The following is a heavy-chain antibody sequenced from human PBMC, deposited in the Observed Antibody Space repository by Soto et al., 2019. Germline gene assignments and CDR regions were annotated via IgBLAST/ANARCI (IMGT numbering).Heavy chain of an antibody. V-gene: IGHV1-46*01. CDR2: INPSGGST. J-gene: IGHJ4*02. CDR1: GYIFTNYY. CDR3: ARDLTSGDY. D-gene: IGHD7-27*01. Sequence: QVQLVQSGAEVKNPGASVKLSCKASGYIFTNYYIHWVRQAPGQGLEWKAIINPSGGSTNYAQKFQGRVTLASDTFTNTVDMGLSSFRSEDTAIYYCARDLTSGDYWGQGTLFTVSS.